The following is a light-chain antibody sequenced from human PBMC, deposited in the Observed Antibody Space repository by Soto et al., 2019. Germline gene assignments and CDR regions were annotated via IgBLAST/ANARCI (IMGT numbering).Light chain of an antibody. Sequence: QSVLTQPPSASASLGASVTLTCTLSSGYSNYKVDWYQQRPGKGPRFVMRVGAGGIVGSKGDGIPDRFSVLGSGLNRYLTIKNIQEEDESDYHCGADPGSGRNFLWVFGGGTKLTVL. CDR1: SGYSNYK. CDR2: VGAGGIVG. V-gene: IGLV9-49*01. CDR3: GADPGSGRNFLWV. J-gene: IGLJ3*02.